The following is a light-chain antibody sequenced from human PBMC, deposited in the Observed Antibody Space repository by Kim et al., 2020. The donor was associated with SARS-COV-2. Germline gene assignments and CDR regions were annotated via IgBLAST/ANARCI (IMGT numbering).Light chain of an antibody. Sequence: EIVLTQSPATLSLSPGERATLSCRASQSVSSYLAWYQQKPGQAHRLLIYDASNRATGIPARFSGSGSGTDFTLTISSLEPEDFAVYYCQQRSNWPPYTFGQGTKLENK. CDR2: DAS. CDR3: QQRSNWPPYT. CDR1: QSVSSY. J-gene: IGKJ2*01. V-gene: IGKV3-11*01.